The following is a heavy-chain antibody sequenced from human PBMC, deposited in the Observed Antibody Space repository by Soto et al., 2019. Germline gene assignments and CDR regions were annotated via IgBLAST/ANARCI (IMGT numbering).Heavy chain of an antibody. V-gene: IGHV3-53*01. J-gene: IGHJ4*02. Sequence: EVQLVESGGGLIHPGGSLRLSCAAFGFTVSSNYMSWVRQAPGKGLEWVSVIYSGGSTYYADSVKGRFTISRDNSKNTLYLQRNSLRAEDTAVYYCARDMDYYGSGSHQGYWGQGTLVTVSS. D-gene: IGHD3-10*01. CDR3: ARDMDYYGSGSHQGY. CDR1: GFTVSSNY. CDR2: IYSGGST.